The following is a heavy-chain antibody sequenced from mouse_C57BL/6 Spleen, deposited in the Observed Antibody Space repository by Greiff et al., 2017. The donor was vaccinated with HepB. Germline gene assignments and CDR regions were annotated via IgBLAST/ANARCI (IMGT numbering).Heavy chain of an antibody. J-gene: IGHJ3*01. CDR1: GYSFTGYY. CDR2: INPSTGGT. D-gene: IGHD1-1*01. Sequence: VQLQQSGPELVKPGASVKISCKASGYSFTGYYMNWVKQSPEKSLEWIGEINPSTGGTTYNQKFKAKATLTVDKSSSTAYMQLKSLTSEDSAVYYCARPYYYGSRGFAYWGQGTLVTVSA. CDR3: ARPYYYGSRGFAY. V-gene: IGHV1-42*01.